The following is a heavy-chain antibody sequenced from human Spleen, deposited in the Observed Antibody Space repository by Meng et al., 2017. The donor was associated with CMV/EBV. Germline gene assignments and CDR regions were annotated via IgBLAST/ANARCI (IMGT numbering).Heavy chain of an antibody. CDR2: ISAYNGNT. V-gene: IGHV1-18*01. J-gene: IGHJ6*02. CDR3: ARDVSGYYGMDV. D-gene: IGHD3-10*01. Sequence: ASVKVSCKASGYTFTSYGISWVRQAPGQGLEWMGWISAYNGNTNYAQKFQGRVTITTDESTSTAYMELSSLRSEDTAVYYCARDVSGYYGMDVWGQGTTVTDSS. CDR1: GYTFTSYG.